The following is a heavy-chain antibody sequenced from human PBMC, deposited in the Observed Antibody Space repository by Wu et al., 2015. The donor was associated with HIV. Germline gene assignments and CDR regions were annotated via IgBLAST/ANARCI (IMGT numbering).Heavy chain of an antibody. D-gene: IGHD5-18*01. J-gene: IGHJ4*02. CDR3: AGGGGRTAMDPFDF. CDR1: GATFSNYA. V-gene: IGHV1-69*13. Sequence: QVHLLQSGAEVKKSGSSVRVSCKASGATFSNYALSWVRQAPGQGLEWMGRRIPMYGTADYAQKFQGRVTITADVSTNTAYMVVSSLTSDDTAVYYCAGGGGRTAMDPFDFWGQGTLVTVSS. CDR2: RIPMYGTA.